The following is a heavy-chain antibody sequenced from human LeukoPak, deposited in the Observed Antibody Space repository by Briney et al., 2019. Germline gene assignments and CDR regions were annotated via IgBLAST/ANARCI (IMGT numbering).Heavy chain of an antibody. CDR3: ARGGMVMSPFDY. V-gene: IGHV1-46*01. D-gene: IGHD5-18*01. CDR1: YX. Sequence: YXMHWVRQAPXQGLEWMGIINPSGGSTSYAQKFQGRVTMTRDTSTSTVYMELSSLRSEDTAVYYCARGGMVMSPFDYWGQGTLVTVSS. CDR2: INPSGGST. J-gene: IGHJ4*02.